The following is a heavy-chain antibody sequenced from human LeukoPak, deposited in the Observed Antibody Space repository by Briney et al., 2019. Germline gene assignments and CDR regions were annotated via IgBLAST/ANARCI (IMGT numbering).Heavy chain of an antibody. CDR2: ISAYNGNT. CDR3: ARDYYDSSGYYYVFAY. J-gene: IGHJ4*02. CDR1: GNTFTSYY. V-gene: IGHV1-18*04. D-gene: IGHD3-22*01. Sequence: ASVKVSCKASGNTFTSYYLHWVRQAPGHGLEWMGWISAYNGNTNQAQKLQGRVTMTTDTSTRTAYMELRSLRSDDTAVYYCARDYYDSSGYYYVFAYWGQGTLVTVSS.